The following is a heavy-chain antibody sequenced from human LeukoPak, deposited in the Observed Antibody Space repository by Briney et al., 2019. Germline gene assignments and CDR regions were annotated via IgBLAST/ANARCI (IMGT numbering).Heavy chain of an antibody. CDR3: AREAGTDAFDI. CDR2: MNPNSGNT. V-gene: IGHV1-8*03. CDR1: GYTFTSYD. D-gene: IGHD1-1*01. Sequence: ASVKVSFKASGYTFTSYDINWVRQATGQGLEWMGWMNPNSGNTGYAQKFQGRVTITRNTSISTAYMELSSLRSEDTAVYYCAREAGTDAFDIWGQGTMVTVSP. J-gene: IGHJ3*02.